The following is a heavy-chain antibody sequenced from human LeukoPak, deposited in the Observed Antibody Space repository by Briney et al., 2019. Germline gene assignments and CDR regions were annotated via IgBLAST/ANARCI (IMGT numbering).Heavy chain of an antibody. CDR1: GGSISSSSYP. Sequence: PSETLSLTCTVSGGSISSSSYPWGWIRQPPGKGLEWIGSISYLGSTYYTPSLQSRVTVSVATSKNRFSLRLRSVTAADTAVYYCASQGSVGKADYWGQGTLVTVSS. J-gene: IGHJ4*02. V-gene: IGHV4-39*01. CDR3: ASQGSVGKADY. CDR2: ISYLGST. D-gene: IGHD4-23*01.